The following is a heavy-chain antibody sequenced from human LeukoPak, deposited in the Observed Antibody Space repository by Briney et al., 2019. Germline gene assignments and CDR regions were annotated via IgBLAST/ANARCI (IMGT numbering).Heavy chain of an antibody. J-gene: IGHJ4*02. CDR2: ISSSGSTI. CDR3: AGELVRYYFDY. CDR1: GFTFSDYY. Sequence: GGSLRLSCAASGFTFSDYYMSWIRQAPGKGLEWVSYISSSGSTIYYADSVKGRFTISRDNAKNSLYLQMNSLRAEDTAVYYCAGELVRYYFDYWGQGTLVTVSS. V-gene: IGHV3-11*01.